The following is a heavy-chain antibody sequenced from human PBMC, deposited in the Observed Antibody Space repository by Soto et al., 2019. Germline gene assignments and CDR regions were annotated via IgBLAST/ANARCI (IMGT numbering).Heavy chain of an antibody. CDR3: AREGRGKKAGYNGLVSLGY. V-gene: IGHV1-69*06. CDR2: IIPIFNTT. Sequence: QVQLVQSGAEVKTPGSSLKVSCTVSGSRFSNYVISWVRQAPGHGLEWLGRIIPIFNTTQYAQKFQGRVTITADKSTNTASLELSSLRSEDTDVYYCAREGRGKKAGYNGLVSLGYWGQGTLVTVSS. CDR1: GSRFSNYV. J-gene: IGHJ4*02. D-gene: IGHD5-12*01.